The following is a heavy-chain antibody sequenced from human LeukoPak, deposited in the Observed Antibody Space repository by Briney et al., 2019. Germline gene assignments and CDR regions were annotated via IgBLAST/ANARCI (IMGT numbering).Heavy chain of an antibody. CDR1: GFTSSSYA. V-gene: IGHV3-23*01. Sequence: GGSLRLSCAASGFTSSSYAMSWVRQAPGKGREWVSAISGSGGSTYYADSVKGRFTISRDNSKNTLYLQMNSLRAEDTAVYYCATQWELHPAFWGQGTLVTVSS. J-gene: IGHJ4*02. D-gene: IGHD1-26*01. CDR2: ISGSGGST. CDR3: ATQWELHPAF.